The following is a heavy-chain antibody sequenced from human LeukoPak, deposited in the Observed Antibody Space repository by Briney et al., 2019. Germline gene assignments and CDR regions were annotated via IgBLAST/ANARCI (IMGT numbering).Heavy chain of an antibody. V-gene: IGHV7-4-1*02. CDR2: INTNTGNP. J-gene: IGHJ3*02. CDR1: GYSFGSYG. CDR3: ARDEQLGMGYAFDI. Sequence: ASVKVSCKASGYSFGSYGISWVRQAPGQGLEWMGWINTNTGNPTYAQGFTGRFVFSLDTSVSTAYLQISSLKAEDTAVYYCARDEQLGMGYAFDIWGQGTMVTVSS. D-gene: IGHD6-13*01.